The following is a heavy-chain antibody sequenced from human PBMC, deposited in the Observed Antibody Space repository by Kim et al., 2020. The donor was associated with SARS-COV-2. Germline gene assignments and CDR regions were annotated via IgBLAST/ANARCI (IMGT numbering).Heavy chain of an antibody. CDR2: ISATSTYI. J-gene: IGHJ4*02. Sequence: GGSLRLSCAASGFTFSNYSLNWVRQAPGKGLEWGSSISATSTYIFYADSVRDRFTISRDSDTNSLSLQMNSLRVDDTAVYYCATARHLDHWGQGTLVTVS. V-gene: IGHV3-21*01. CDR3: ATARHLDH. CDR1: GFTFSNYS.